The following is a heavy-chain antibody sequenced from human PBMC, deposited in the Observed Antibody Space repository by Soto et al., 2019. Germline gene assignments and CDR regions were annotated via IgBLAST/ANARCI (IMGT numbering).Heavy chain of an antibody. Sequence: EVQLLESGGGLVQPGGSLRLSCAASGFTFSSYAMSWVRQAPGKGLEWVSAISGSGGSTYYADAVKGRFTTSRDNSKNTLYLQMNSLRAEDTAVYYCAKIYDIVVVPAAMLDYWGQGTLVTVSS. CDR3: AKIYDIVVVPAAMLDY. J-gene: IGHJ4*02. D-gene: IGHD2-2*01. CDR1: GFTFSSYA. CDR2: ISGSGGST. V-gene: IGHV3-23*01.